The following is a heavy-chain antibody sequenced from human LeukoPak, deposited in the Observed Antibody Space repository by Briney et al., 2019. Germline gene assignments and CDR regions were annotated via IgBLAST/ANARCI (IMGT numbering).Heavy chain of an antibody. Sequence: ASVKVSCKASGYTFTGYYMHWVRQAPGQGLEWMGWINPNSGGTNYAQKFQGRVTMTRDTSISTAYIELGRLRSDDTAVYYCARDGRYCSGGSCYYYYYYGMDVWGQGTTVTVSS. V-gene: IGHV1-2*02. CDR3: ARDGRYCSGGSCYYYYYYGMDV. J-gene: IGHJ6*02. D-gene: IGHD2-15*01. CDR1: GYTFTGYY. CDR2: INPNSGGT.